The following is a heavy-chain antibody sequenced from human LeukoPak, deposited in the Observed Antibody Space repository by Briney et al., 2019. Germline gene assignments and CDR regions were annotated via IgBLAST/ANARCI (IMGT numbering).Heavy chain of an antibody. CDR3: GREVEGTTDY. Sequence: LWASVKVSCKASGYTFTSYYMHWVRQAPGQGLEWMGVIKPSDGFTSYAQKFQGRLTVTRDMSTSTVYMELNSLRSEDTAVYFCGREVEGTTDYWGQGTLVTVSS. J-gene: IGHJ4*02. D-gene: IGHD1-7*01. CDR2: IKPSDGFT. CDR1: GYTFTSYY. V-gene: IGHV1-46*01.